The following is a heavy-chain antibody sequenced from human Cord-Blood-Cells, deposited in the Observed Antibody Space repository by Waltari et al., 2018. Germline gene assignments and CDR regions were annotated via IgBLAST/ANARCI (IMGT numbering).Heavy chain of an antibody. CDR3: ARHVGIAAAGFDY. V-gene: IGHV4-59*08. CDR2: IYYSGST. D-gene: IGHD6-13*01. J-gene: IGHJ4*02. Sequence: QVQLQESGPGLVKPSETLSLTCTVSGGSISSYYWSWIRQPPGKGLEWIGYIYYSGSTNYNPSLKSRVTISVDTSKNQFSLKLSSVTAADTAVYYCARHVGIAAAGFDYRGQGTLVTVSS. CDR1: GGSISSYY.